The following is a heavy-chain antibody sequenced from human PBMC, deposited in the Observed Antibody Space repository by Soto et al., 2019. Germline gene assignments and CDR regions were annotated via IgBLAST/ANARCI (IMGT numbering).Heavy chain of an antibody. Sequence: QIALTESGPTVVKPTETLTLTCTFSGFSLSTVGQSVAWIRQPPGKALESLALIYWDDDKRYSPSLRSRLTIDKDTSKNQVVLRMNNMDPVDTGTYYCAHGAFIRGAHLDFWGHGALVTVSS. J-gene: IGHJ4*01. D-gene: IGHD3-10*01. CDR2: IYWDDDK. V-gene: IGHV2-5*02. CDR1: GFSLSTVGQS. CDR3: AHGAFIRGAHLDF.